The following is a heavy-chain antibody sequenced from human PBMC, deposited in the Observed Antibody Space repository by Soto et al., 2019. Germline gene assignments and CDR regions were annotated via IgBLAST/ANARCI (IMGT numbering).Heavy chain of an antibody. CDR1: GFTFSSYA. D-gene: IGHD1-20*01. J-gene: IGHJ4*02. Sequence: EVQLLESGGGLVQPGGSLRLSCAASGFTFSSYAMSWVRQAPGKGLEWVSAISSSGGSTYYADSVKGRLTITRDNSKNTLYLQMNSLRAEDTAVYYCAKQELITGTTGPCYFDYWGQGTLVTVSS. V-gene: IGHV3-23*01. CDR3: AKQELITGTTGPCYFDY. CDR2: ISSSGGST.